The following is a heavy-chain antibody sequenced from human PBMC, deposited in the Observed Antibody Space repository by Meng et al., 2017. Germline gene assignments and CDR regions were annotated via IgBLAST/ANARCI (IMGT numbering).Heavy chain of an antibody. CDR3: ARDRNYYYDSSGYYYFDY. CDR2: IIPIFGTA. V-gene: IGHV1-69*06. D-gene: IGHD3-22*01. J-gene: IGHJ4*02. CDR1: GGTFSSYA. Sequence: VRLVQSGAGVKKAGSSVKGYCKASGGTFSSYAISWVRQAPGQGLEWMGGIIPIFGTANYAQKFQGRVTITADKSTSTAYMELSSLRSEDTAVYYCARDRNYYYDSSGYYYFDYWGQGTLVTVSS.